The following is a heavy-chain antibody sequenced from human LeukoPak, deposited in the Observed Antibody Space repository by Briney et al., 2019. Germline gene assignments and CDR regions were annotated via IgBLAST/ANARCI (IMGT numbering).Heavy chain of an antibody. D-gene: IGHD5-24*01. J-gene: IGHJ6*02. V-gene: IGHV3-21*01. CDR3: ARDRNGYNPPYYYGMDV. CDR1: GFTFSSYS. Sequence: SGGSLRLSCAASGFTFSSYSMNWVRQAPGKGLEWVSSISSSSSYIYYADSVKGRFTISRDNAKNSLYLQMNSLRAEDTAVYYCARDRNGYNPPYYYGMDVWGQGTTVTVSS. CDR2: ISSSSSYI.